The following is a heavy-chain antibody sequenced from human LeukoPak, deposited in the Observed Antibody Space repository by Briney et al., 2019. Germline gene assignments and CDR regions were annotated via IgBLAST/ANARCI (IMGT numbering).Heavy chain of an antibody. J-gene: IGHJ4*02. CDR1: GGSISTYY. Sequence: SETLSLTCTVSGGSISTYYWSWIRQPPGKGLEWIGYLSYSGTTNYDPSLKSLVTISIDTSKNQFSLKLRSVTAADTAMYYCARASSGYSVHFWGQGTVITVSS. D-gene: IGHD3-22*01. V-gene: IGHV4-59*01. CDR3: ARASSGYSVHF. CDR2: LSYSGTT.